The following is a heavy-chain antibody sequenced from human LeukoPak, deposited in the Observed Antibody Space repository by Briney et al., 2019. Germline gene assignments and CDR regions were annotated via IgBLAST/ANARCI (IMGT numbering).Heavy chain of an antibody. CDR1: GYTFTSYD. CDR2: MNPNSGNT. CDR3: ARGRRGNWNLAPRWFDP. J-gene: IGHJ5*02. V-gene: IGHV1-8*03. D-gene: IGHD1-20*01. Sequence: ASVKVSCKASGYTFTSYDINWVRQATGQGLEWMGWMNPNSGNTGYAQKFQGRVTITRNTSISTAYMELSSLRSEDTAVYYCARGRRGNWNLAPRWFDPWGQGTLVTVSS.